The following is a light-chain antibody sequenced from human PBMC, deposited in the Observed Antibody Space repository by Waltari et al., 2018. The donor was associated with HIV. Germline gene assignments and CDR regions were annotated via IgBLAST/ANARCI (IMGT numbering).Light chain of an antibody. CDR3: QQYGSSLPTWT. Sequence: EIVLMQSPGTLSLSPGERATLSCRASQSVSSSYLAWYQQKPGQAPRLLIYGASSRATGIPDRFSGSGSGTDFTLTISRLEPEDFAVYYCQQYGSSLPTWTFGQGTKVEIK. CDR2: GAS. CDR1: QSVSSSY. V-gene: IGKV3-20*01. J-gene: IGKJ1*01.